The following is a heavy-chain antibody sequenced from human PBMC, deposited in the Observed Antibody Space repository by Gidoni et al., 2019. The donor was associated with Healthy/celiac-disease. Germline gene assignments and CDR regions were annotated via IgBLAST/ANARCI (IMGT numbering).Heavy chain of an antibody. CDR1: VFTFSSYA. CDR2: ISGSGGST. J-gene: IGHJ2*01. D-gene: IGHD3-22*01. Sequence: EVQLLESGGGLVQPGVSLRLSCAASVFTFSSYAMSWVRHAPGKGLEWVSAISGSGGSTYYADSVKGRFTISRDNSKNTLYLQMNSLRAEDTAVYYCAKAATLYDSSGYYSRYFDLWGRGTLVTVSS. CDR3: AKAATLYDSSGYYSRYFDL. V-gene: IGHV3-23*01.